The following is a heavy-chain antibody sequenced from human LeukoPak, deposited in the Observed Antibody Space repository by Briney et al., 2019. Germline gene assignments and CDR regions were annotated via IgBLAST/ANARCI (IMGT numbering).Heavy chain of an antibody. Sequence: ASVKVSCKVSGYTLTELSMHWVRQVPGKGLEWMGGFDPEDGETIYAQKFQGRVTMTEDTSTDTAYMELSSLRSEDTAVYYCATNLFYSSGWYHWFDPWGQGTLVTVSS. CDR1: GYTLTELS. CDR3: ATNLFYSSGWYHWFDP. V-gene: IGHV1-24*01. D-gene: IGHD6-19*01. CDR2: FDPEDGET. J-gene: IGHJ5*02.